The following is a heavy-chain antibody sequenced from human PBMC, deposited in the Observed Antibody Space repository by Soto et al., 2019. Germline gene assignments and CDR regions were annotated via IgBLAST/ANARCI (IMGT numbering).Heavy chain of an antibody. CDR3: ARDHRPTTVTQYYFDY. V-gene: IGHV1-18*01. Sequence: QVQLVQSGAEVKKPGASVRVSCKASGYTFTTYGISWVRQAPGQGLEWMGWISAYNGNTNYAQKLQGRATMTTDTSTSTAYMELRSLRSDDTAVFYCARDHRPTTVTQYYFDYWGQGTLVTVSS. J-gene: IGHJ4*02. D-gene: IGHD4-4*01. CDR2: ISAYNGNT. CDR1: GYTFTTYG.